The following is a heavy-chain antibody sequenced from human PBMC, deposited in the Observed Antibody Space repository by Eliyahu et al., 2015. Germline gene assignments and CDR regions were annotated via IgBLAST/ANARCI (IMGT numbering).Heavy chain of an antibody. V-gene: IGHV3-74*01. CDR3: ARDSGGLQAY. CDR2: INNDGSST. D-gene: IGHD2-8*02. Sequence: EVQLVESGGGLVQPGVSLRLSCAASGFAFSTYWMHWVRQAPGQGLVWVALINNDGSSTDYADSVKGRFTISRDNSKNTLSLQMNSLRAEDTAVYYCARDSGGLQAYWGQGTLVTVSS. J-gene: IGHJ4*02. CDR1: GFAFSTYW.